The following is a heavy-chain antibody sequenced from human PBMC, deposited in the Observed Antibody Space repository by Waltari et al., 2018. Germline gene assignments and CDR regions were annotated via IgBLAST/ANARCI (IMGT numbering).Heavy chain of an antibody. CDR1: GFAFSHFP. CDR2: LSPDGKDS. Sequence: QVQLVESGGGVVQPGGSLRLSCEASGFAFSHFPMHWVRQAPGKVLEWLKFLSPDGKDSDSAESVKGRFTISRDDSKNMLYLQMNSLRPDDTAIYYCAKRKSAFSYPQGLAFDVWGQGTVVSVSS. V-gene: IGHV3-30*04. J-gene: IGHJ3*01. D-gene: IGHD3-16*02. CDR3: AKRKSAFSYPQGLAFDV.